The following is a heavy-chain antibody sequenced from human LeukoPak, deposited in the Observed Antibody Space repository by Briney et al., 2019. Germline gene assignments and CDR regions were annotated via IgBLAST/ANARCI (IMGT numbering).Heavy chain of an antibody. J-gene: IGHJ3*02. Sequence: GAPVKVSCKASGYTFTDYYMHWVRQAPGQGLEWVGWINPNNGGTSYRQRFQGRVTMTRDTSISTAYMDLSRLTSDDTAVYYCATHADGDFFGFDIWGQGTMVTVSS. CDR2: INPNNGGT. V-gene: IGHV1-2*02. CDR3: ATHADGDFFGFDI. CDR1: GYTFTDYY. D-gene: IGHD4-17*01.